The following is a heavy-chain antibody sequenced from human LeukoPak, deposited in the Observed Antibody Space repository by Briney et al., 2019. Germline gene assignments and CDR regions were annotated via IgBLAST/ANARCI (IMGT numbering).Heavy chain of an antibody. J-gene: IGHJ5*02. V-gene: IGHV4-39*01. D-gene: IGHD3-10*01. CDR1: GASISSTSYF. CDR3: ARHSNYGSGNYPYNWFDP. CDR2: IYYSGSA. Sequence: PSETLSLTCTVSGASISSTSYFWGWSRQPPGKGLEWIGSIYYSGSAYYNPSLKSRVTISVDTSKNQFSLRLNSVTAADTAFYYCARHSNYGSGNYPYNWFDPWRQGTLVTVSS.